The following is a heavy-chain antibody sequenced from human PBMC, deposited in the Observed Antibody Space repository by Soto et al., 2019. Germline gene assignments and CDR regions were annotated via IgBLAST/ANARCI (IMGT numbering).Heavy chain of an antibody. CDR2: IIPVFGTT. D-gene: IGHD3-10*01. CDR1: GDSFGSCA. V-gene: IGHV1-69*13. J-gene: IGHJ5*02. Sequence: GASVKVSCKASGDSFGSCAVSCVRQAPGQGLEWMGAIIPVFGTTNYTQKFQGRVTITADDSTTTAYMELSSLRSDDTAVYYCAREPFGRFDPWGQGTLVTVSS. CDR3: AREPFGRFDP.